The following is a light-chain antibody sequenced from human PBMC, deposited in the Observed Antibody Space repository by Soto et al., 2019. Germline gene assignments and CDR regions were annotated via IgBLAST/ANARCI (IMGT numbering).Light chain of an antibody. CDR3: GLSPGSLPWL. CDR1: GSDVGDSSH. V-gene: IGLV2-11*01. CDR2: EVN. J-gene: IGLJ3*02. Sequence: QSALTQPRSVSGSPGQSVTISCTATGSDVGDSSHVSWYQLHPGKAPKLMIYEVNNRPSGVPDRFSGSKSGSTASLTISGLQAENEAEYYCGLSPGSLPWLFGGGTKLTVL.